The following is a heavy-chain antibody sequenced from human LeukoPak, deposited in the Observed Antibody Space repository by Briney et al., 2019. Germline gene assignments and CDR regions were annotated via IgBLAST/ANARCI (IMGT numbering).Heavy chain of an antibody. Sequence: GGSLRLSCSASGFTFSSFAMHWVRQASGKGLEYISAIRSDGGSTYYADSVKGGFTISRDNYKNTLYLQMSSLRAEDTAVYYCVKDRGGAVAGPFDYWGQGALATVSS. CDR3: VKDRGGAVAGPFDY. J-gene: IGHJ4*02. D-gene: IGHD6-19*01. CDR2: IRSDGGST. V-gene: IGHV3-64D*09. CDR1: GFTFSSFA.